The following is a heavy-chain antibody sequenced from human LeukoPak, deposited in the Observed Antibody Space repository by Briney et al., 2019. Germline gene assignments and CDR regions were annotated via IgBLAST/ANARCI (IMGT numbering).Heavy chain of an antibody. CDR2: IKQDGSKK. CDR3: ARGVGDNGILGY. J-gene: IGHJ4*02. D-gene: IGHD2-15*01. Sequence: PGGSLRLSCAASGFTFSSYGMTWVRQAPGKGQEWVANIKQDGSKKDYVDSVKGRFTIFRDNAKDSLYLQMNSLRVEDTAVYYCARGVGDNGILGYWGRGTMVAVSS. CDR1: GFTFSSYG. V-gene: IGHV3-7*01.